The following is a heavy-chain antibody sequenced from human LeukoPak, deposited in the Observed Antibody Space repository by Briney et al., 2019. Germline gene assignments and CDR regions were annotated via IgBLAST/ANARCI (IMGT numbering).Heavy chain of an antibody. CDR2: INPNSGGT. D-gene: IGHD3-10*01. V-gene: IGHV1-2*02. J-gene: IGHJ5*02. CDR1: GYTFTGYY. Sequence: ASVKVSCKASGYTFTGYYMHWVRQAPGQGLEWMGWINPNSGGTNYARKFQGRVTMTRDTSISTAYMELSRLRSDDTAVYYCARDRSNYYGSGSYYWFDPWGQGTLVTVSS. CDR3: ARDRSNYYGSGSYYWFDP.